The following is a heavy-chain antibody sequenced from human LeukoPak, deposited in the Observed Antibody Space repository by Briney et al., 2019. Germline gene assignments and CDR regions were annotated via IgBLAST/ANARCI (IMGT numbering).Heavy chain of an antibody. J-gene: IGHJ3*02. V-gene: IGHV3-72*01. D-gene: IGHD1-26*01. CDR2: TRNKANSYTT. Sequence: GGSLRLSCAASGFTFSDHYMDWVRQAPGKGLEWVGRTRNKANSYTTEYAASVKGRFTISRDDSRNSLYLQMNSLKTEDTAVYYCARVPWDVQKASDIGGQGTMVAV. CDR3: ARVPWDVQKASDI. CDR1: GFTFSDHY.